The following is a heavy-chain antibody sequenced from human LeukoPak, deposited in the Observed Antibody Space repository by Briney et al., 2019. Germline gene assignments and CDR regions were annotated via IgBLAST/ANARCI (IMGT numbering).Heavy chain of an antibody. CDR2: IYYSGST. V-gene: IGHV4-39*01. CDR1: GGSISGYY. D-gene: IGHD6-13*01. J-gene: IGHJ6*03. Sequence: PSETLSLTCTVSGGSISGYYWGRIRQPPGKGLEWIGSIYYSGSTYYNPSLKSRVTISVDTSKNQFSLKLSSVTAADTAVYYCARHGSGIAAAGTPRPGYYYMDVWGKGTTVAVSS. CDR3: ARHGSGIAAAGTPRPGYYYMDV.